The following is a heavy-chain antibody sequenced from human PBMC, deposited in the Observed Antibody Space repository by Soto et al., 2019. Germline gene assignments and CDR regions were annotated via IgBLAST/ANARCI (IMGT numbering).Heavy chain of an antibody. D-gene: IGHD2-15*01. CDR3: ARQGRCSGGSCYLDQDLNWFDP. V-gene: IGHV4-39*01. Sequence: QLQLQESGPGLVKPSETLSLTCTVSGGSISSSSYYWGWIRQPPGKGLEWIGSIYYSGSTYYNPSLKSRVTISVDTSKNQFSLKLSSVTAADTAVYYCARQGRCSGGSCYLDQDLNWFDPWGQGTLVTVSS. J-gene: IGHJ5*02. CDR1: GGSISSSSYY. CDR2: IYYSGST.